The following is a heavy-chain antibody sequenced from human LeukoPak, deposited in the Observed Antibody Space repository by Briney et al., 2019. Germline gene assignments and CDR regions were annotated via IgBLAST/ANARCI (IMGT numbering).Heavy chain of an antibody. CDR3: ARAKAYYYDTSGYPYDS. Sequence: SETLSLTCTVSGGSISSSSYYWGWIRQPPGKGLEWIGSIYYSGSTYYSPSLKSRVTISVDTSKNQFSLKLSSVTAADRAVYYCARAKAYYYDTSGYPYDSWGQGTLVTVSS. CDR2: IYYSGST. D-gene: IGHD3-22*01. V-gene: IGHV4-39*07. J-gene: IGHJ4*02. CDR1: GGSISSSSYY.